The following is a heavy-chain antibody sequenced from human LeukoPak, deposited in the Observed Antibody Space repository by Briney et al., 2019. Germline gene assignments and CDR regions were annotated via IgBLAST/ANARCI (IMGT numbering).Heavy chain of an antibody. V-gene: IGHV4-39*07. CDR2: IYYSGST. Sequence: SETLSLTCTVSGGSISSSSYYWGWIRQPPGKGLEWIGSIYYSGSTYYNPSLKSRVTISVDTPKNQFSLKLSSVTAADTAVYYCARGWELLRGWFDPWGQGTLVTVSS. CDR1: GGSISSSSYY. CDR3: ARGWELLRGWFDP. D-gene: IGHD1-26*01. J-gene: IGHJ5*02.